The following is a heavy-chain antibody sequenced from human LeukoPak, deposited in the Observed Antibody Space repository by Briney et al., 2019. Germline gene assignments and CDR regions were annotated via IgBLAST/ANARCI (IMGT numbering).Heavy chain of an antibody. CDR3: ARGYRSSSSYYYYGMDV. D-gene: IGHD6-6*01. CDR1: GGTFSSYA. V-gene: IGHV1-69*04. J-gene: IGHJ6*02. CDR2: IIPIFGIA. Sequence: SVKVSCKASGGTFSSYAISWVRQAPGQGLEWMGRIIPIFGIANYAQKFQGRVTITADKSTSTAYMELSRLRSDDTAVYYCARGYRSSSSYYYYGMDVWGQGTTVTVSS.